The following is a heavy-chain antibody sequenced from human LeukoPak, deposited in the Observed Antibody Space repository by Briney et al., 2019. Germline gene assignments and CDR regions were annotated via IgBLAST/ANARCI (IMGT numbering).Heavy chain of an antibody. CDR2: MNPNSGNT. CDR3: ARGAARRIAAARYYYYYMDV. V-gene: IGHV1-8*03. CDR1: GYTFTSYD. J-gene: IGHJ6*03. D-gene: IGHD6-13*01. Sequence: ASVKVSRKASGYTFTSYDINWVRQATGHGLEWMGWMNPNSGNTGYAQKFQGRVTITRNTSISTAYMELSSLRSEDTAVYYCARGAARRIAAARYYYYYMDVWGKGTTVTVSS.